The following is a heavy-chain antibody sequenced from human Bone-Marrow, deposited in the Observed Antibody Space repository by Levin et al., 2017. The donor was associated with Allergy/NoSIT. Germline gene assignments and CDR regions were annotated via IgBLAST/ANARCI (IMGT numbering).Heavy chain of an antibody. CDR2: ISYDGTNS. V-gene: IGHV3-30*03. CDR3: ARDGQLIVGGSPFDH. D-gene: IGHD1-26*01. J-gene: IGHJ4*02. Sequence: HTGGSLRLSCADSGVTFSTYGMHWVRQAPGKGLEWVSVISYDGTNSHYADSVKGRFTISRDNSKSTLYLQMNSLRVEDTAVYYCARDGQLIVGGSPFDHWGQGTLVTVSS. CDR1: GVTFSTYG.